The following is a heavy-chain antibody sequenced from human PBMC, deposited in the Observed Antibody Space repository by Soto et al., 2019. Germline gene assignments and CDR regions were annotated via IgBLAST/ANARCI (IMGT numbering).Heavy chain of an antibody. V-gene: IGHV4-38-2*02. CDR3: ARDLGNYCSSSSCYPRHWFDP. D-gene: IGHD2-2*01. J-gene: IGHJ5*02. Sequence: LEWIGSIYHSGSTYYSPSLKSRVTISVDTSKNQLSLKLSSVSAADTAVYYCARDLGNYCSSSSCYPRHWFDPWGQGTLVTVSS. CDR2: IYHSGST.